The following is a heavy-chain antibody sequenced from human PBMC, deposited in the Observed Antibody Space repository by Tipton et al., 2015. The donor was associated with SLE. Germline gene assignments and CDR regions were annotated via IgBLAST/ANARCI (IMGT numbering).Heavy chain of an antibody. Sequence: TLSLTCAVYGGSFSGYYWSWIRQPPGKGLEWIGEINHSGSTNYNPSLKSRVTISVDTSKNQFSLKLSSVTAADTAVYYCAETYYGDYVWFAPWGQGILVTVSS. J-gene: IGHJ5*02. D-gene: IGHD4-17*01. V-gene: IGHV4-34*01. CDR1: GGSFSGYY. CDR3: AETYYGDYVWFAP. CDR2: INHSGST.